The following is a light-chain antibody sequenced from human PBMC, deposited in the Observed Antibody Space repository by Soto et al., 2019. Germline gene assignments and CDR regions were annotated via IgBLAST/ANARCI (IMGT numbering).Light chain of an antibody. CDR3: QSNDSSTHGAV. V-gene: IGLV6-57*02. Sequence: NFMLTQPHSVSASPGKTVTISCTGSSGSIASNYVQWYQQRPGSAPTTVIYEDNQRPSGVPDRFSGSIDSSSNSASLTISGLKTEDEADYYCQSNDSSTHGAVFGGGTQLTVL. CDR1: SGSIASNY. J-gene: IGLJ7*01. CDR2: EDN.